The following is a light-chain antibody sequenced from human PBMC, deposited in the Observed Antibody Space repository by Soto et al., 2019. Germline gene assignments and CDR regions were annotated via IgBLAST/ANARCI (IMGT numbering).Light chain of an antibody. J-gene: IGKJ3*01. CDR2: DAS. Sequence: EIVLTQSPATLSLSPGERATLSCRASQSVSSYLAWYQQKPGQAPRLLIYDASNRATGIPARFSGSGSGTDFTLTISSIESEEFAVSYCQQRRNWLTFGPGTKVDIK. CDR3: QQRRNWLT. V-gene: IGKV3-11*01. CDR1: QSVSSY.